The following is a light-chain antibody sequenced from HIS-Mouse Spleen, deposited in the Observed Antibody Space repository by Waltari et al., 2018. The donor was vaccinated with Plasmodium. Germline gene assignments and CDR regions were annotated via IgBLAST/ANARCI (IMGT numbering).Light chain of an antibody. J-gene: IGKJ4*01. CDR2: DAS. CDR1: QSVSSY. CDR3: QQRSNWPRVLT. Sequence: DIVLTQSPATLSLSPGERATLSCRASQSVSSYLAWYQQKPGQAPRPLIYDASNRATGIPARFGGSGAGTDFTRSISSLELEEFADYYCQQRSNWPRVLTFGGGTKVEIK. V-gene: IGKV3-11*01.